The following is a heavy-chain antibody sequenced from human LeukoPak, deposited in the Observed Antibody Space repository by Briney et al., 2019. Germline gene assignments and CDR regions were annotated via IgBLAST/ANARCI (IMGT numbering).Heavy chain of an antibody. Sequence: SQTLSLTCAISGDSVSSNSAAWNWIRQSPSRGLEWLGRTYYRSKWYNDYAVSVKSRITINPDTSKNQFSLQLNSVTPEDTAVYYCARFYYDSSGYYYPQDAFDIWGQGTMVTVSS. CDR3: ARFYYDSSGYYYPQDAFDI. V-gene: IGHV6-1*01. J-gene: IGHJ3*02. CDR2: TYYRSKWYN. D-gene: IGHD3-22*01. CDR1: GDSVSSNSAA.